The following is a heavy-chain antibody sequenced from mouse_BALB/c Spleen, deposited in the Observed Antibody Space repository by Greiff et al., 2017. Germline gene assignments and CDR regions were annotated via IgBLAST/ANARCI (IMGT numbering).Heavy chain of an antibody. CDR2: IYPGDGST. D-gene: IGHD4-1*01. CDR3: ARTGGAY. Sequence: VQLQQSGPELVKPGASVKMSCKASGYTFTSYYIHWVKQRPGQGLEWIGWIYPGDGSTKYNEKFKGKTTLTADKSSITAYMLLSSLTSEDSAIYFCARTGGAYWGQGTLVTVSA. CDR1: GYTFTSYY. J-gene: IGHJ3*01. V-gene: IGHV1S56*01.